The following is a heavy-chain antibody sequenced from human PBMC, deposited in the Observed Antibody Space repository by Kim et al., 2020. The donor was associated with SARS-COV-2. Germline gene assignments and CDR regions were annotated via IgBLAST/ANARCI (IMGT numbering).Heavy chain of an antibody. CDR2: ISWNSGSI. CDR1: GFTFDDYA. D-gene: IGHD6-13*01. V-gene: IGHV3-9*01. J-gene: IGHJ1*01. Sequence: GGSLRLSCAASGFTFDDYAMHWVRQAPGKGLEWVSGISWNSGSIGYADSVKGRFTISRDNAKNSLYLQMNSLRAEDTALYYCAKAESWQLVLPCYNWGQGALFTLS. CDR3: AKAESWQLVLPCYN.